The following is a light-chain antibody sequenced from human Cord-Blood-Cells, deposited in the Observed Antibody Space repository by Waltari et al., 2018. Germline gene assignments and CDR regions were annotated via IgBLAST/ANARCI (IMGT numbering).Light chain of an antibody. J-gene: IGKJ4*01. CDR3: QQYNNWPPLT. CDR2: GAS. Sequence: EIVMTQSPATLSVSTGERATLSCRARQSVSRNLAWYQQKPGQAPRLLIYGASTRATGIPARFSGSGSGTEFTLTISSLQSEDFAVYYCQQYNNWPPLTFGGGTKVEIK. CDR1: QSVSRN. V-gene: IGKV3-15*01.